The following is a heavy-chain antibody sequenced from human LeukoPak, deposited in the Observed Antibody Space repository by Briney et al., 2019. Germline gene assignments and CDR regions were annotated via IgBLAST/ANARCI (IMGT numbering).Heavy chain of an antibody. CDR3: ARDDVQLWFDY. V-gene: IGHV1-18*01. CDR1: GYTFTMYG. CDR2: ISAYNDNT. Sequence: ASVKVSCKASGYTFTMYGITWVRQAPGQGLEWMGWISAYNDNTNYAQNLQDRVTMTTDASTSTAYMELRSLRSDDTAVYYCARDDVQLWFDYWGQGTLVTVSS. J-gene: IGHJ4*02. D-gene: IGHD5-18*01.